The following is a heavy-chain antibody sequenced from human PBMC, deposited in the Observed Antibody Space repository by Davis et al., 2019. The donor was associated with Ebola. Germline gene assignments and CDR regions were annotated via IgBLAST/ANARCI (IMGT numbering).Heavy chain of an antibody. CDR2: IYRSGSN. J-gene: IGHJ4*02. CDR3: ARADYTSSSIFDY. D-gene: IGHD6-6*01. V-gene: IGHV4-30-2*01. Sequence: LRLSCAVSGDSIISGDYSWSWIRQPPGKGLEWIGYIYRSGSNHYSSSLKSLVTISVDGSRNQFSLNLNSVTAADTAVYYCARADYTSSSIFDYWGQGTLVTVSS. CDR1: GDSIISGDYS.